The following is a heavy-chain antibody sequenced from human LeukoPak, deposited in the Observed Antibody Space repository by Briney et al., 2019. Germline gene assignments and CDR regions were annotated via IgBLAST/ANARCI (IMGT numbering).Heavy chain of an antibody. V-gene: IGHV4-38-2*01. CDR2: ISRSGSV. CDR3: ARVRRTAAGSFDY. J-gene: IGHJ4*02. D-gene: IGHD6-13*01. Sequence: SETLSLTCAVYGGSFSGYYWGWIRQPPGKGLDWIGSISRSGSVYYNPSLKSRVTISVDTSKHQFSLKLSSVTAADTAVYYCARVRRTAAGSFDYWGQGTLVTVSS. CDR1: GGSFSGYY.